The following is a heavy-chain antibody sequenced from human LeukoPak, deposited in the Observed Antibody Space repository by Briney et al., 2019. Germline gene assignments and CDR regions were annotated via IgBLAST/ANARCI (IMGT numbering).Heavy chain of an antibody. CDR3: ARGPSGYHNT. Sequence: SETLSLTCTVSGGSISSGPYYWGWIRQPPGKGLEWIGNIYYGENTYYNPSLKSRVTISVDTSKNQFSLKLSSVTAADTAVYYCARGPSGYHNTGGQGTLVTVSS. V-gene: IGHV4-39*01. J-gene: IGHJ4*02. CDR1: GGSISSGPYY. D-gene: IGHD5-12*01. CDR2: IYYGENT.